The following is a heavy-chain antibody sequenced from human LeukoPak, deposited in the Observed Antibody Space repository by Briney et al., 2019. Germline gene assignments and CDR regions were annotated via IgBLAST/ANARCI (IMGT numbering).Heavy chain of an antibody. V-gene: IGHV1-18*04. CDR3: ARGYSRNGWFDP. CDR1: GYTFTGYY. CDR2: ISAYNGNT. Sequence: ASVKVSWKASGYTFTGYYMHWVRQAPGQGLEWMGWISAYNGNTNYAQKLQGRVTMTTDTSTSTAYMELRSLRSDDTAVYYCARGYSRNGWFDPWGQGTLVTVSS. D-gene: IGHD6-13*01. J-gene: IGHJ5*02.